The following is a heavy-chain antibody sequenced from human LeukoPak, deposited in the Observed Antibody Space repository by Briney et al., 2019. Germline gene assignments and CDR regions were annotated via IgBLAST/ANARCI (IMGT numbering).Heavy chain of an antibody. V-gene: IGHV3-30-3*01. CDR2: ISYDGSNK. J-gene: IGHJ6*02. Sequence: GRSLRLSCAASGFTFSSYAMHWVRQAPGKGLEWVAVISYDGSNKYYADSVKGRFTISRDNSKNTLYLQMNSLRAEDTAVYYCAREDNVDTAMVRPLLYYYYGMDVLGQGTTVTVSS. CDR3: AREDNVDTAMVRPLLYYYYGMDV. CDR1: GFTFSSYA. D-gene: IGHD5-18*01.